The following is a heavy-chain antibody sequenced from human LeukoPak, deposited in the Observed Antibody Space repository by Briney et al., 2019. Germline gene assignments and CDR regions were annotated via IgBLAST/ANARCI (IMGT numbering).Heavy chain of an antibody. CDR3: ARNRDNYYDPSPNAFDI. D-gene: IGHD3-22*01. J-gene: IGHJ3*02. Sequence: PSETLSLTCAVYGGSFSGYYWSWLRQPPGKGLEWIGEINHSGSTNYNPSLKSRVTISVDTSKNQFSLKLSSVTAADTAAYYCARNRDNYYDPSPNAFDIWGPGTMVTVSS. V-gene: IGHV4-34*01. CDR1: GGSFSGYY. CDR2: INHSGST.